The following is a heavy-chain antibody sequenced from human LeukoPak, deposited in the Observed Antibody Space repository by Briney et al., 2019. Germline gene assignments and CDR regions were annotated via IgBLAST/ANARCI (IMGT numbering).Heavy chain of an antibody. J-gene: IGHJ4*02. V-gene: IGHV3-20*04. CDR2: INWNGGST. CDR1: GFTFSSYW. Sequence: GGSLRLSCAASGFTFSSYWMSWVRQAPGKGLEWVSGINWNGGSTGYGDSVKGRFTISRDNAKNSLYLQMNSLRAEDTALYYCARDGASGSYEHFDYWGQGTLVTVSS. D-gene: IGHD1-26*01. CDR3: ARDGASGSYEHFDY.